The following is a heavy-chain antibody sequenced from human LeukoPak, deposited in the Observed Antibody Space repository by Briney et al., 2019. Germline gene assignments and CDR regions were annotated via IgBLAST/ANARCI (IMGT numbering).Heavy chain of an antibody. CDR2: IYYGGST. CDR1: GGSISSYY. D-gene: IGHD3-10*01. Sequence: SETLSLTCTVSGGSISSYYWSWIRQPPGKGLEWIGYIYYGGSTNYNPSLKSRVTISVDTSKNQFSLRLTSVTTADTAVYYCARVEEGYGSGRRGNFYYYYMDVWGKGTTVTISS. CDR3: ARVEEGYGSGRRGNFYYYYMDV. J-gene: IGHJ6*03. V-gene: IGHV4-59*01.